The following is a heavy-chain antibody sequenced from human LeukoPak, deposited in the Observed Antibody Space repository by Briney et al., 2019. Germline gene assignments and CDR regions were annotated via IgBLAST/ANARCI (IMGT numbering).Heavy chain of an antibody. CDR3: AREGGSSWYPHFDY. J-gene: IGHJ4*02. CDR2: ISAYNGNT. CDR1: GYTFTSYA. V-gene: IGHV1-18*01. Sequence: ASVKVSCKASGYTFTSYAITWVRQAPGQGLEWMGWISAYNGNTNYAQKFQGRVTMTTDTSTRIVYMELRSPRTDDTAVYYCAREGGSSWYPHFDYWGQGTLVTVSS. D-gene: IGHD6-13*01.